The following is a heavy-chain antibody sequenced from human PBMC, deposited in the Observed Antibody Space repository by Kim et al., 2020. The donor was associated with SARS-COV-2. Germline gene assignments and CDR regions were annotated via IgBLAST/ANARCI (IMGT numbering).Heavy chain of an antibody. V-gene: IGHV3-23*01. CDR3: AKAPLGSCSGATCYYFDF. CDR1: GFTFSTYA. Sequence: GGSLRLSCAASGFTFSTYAMNWVRQAPGKGLEWVASVIGNGVNTYHAASVKGRFSISRDNSKNTLHLQMSSLRADDTAVYYCAKAPLGSCSGATCYYFDFWGQGIPVIGSS. CDR2: VIGNGVNT. J-gene: IGHJ4*02. D-gene: IGHD2-15*01.